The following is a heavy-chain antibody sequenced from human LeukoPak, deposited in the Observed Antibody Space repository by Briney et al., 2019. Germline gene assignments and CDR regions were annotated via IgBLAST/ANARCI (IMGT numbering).Heavy chain of an antibody. D-gene: IGHD3-22*01. CDR2: IYPGDSDT. CDR3: AKHGALAGSSGYSNWFDR. J-gene: IGHJ5*02. V-gene: IGHV5-51*01. Sequence: AASPQTLSRSSGYSFTSYWIGWVRQMPGEGLEWMVMIYPGDSDTRYSPSFQGQVTISADKSISTAYLQWSSLKASDTAMYYSAKHGALAGSSGYSNWFDRWGQGTLVTVSS. CDR1: GYSFTSYW.